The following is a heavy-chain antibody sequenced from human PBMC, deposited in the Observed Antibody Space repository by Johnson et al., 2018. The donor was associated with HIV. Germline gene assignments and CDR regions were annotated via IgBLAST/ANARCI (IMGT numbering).Heavy chain of an antibody. J-gene: IGHJ3*02. CDR3: AIGRGEFPRHAFDI. CDR1: GFTFRSYA. CDR2: ISGSGGST. V-gene: IGHV3-23*04. Sequence: VQLVESGGGLVQPGGSLRLSCAASGFTFRSYAMSWVRQAPGKGLEWVSAISGSGGSTYYADSVKGRFTISRDNSRNTLFLHMNSLRADDTAVYYCAIGRGEFPRHAFDIWGQGTMVTVSS. D-gene: IGHD3-10*01.